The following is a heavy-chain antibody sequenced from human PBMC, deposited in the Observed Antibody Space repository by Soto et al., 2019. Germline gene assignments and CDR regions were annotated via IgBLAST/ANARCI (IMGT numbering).Heavy chain of an antibody. CDR3: ARGDGGPPALYYYYYGMDV. CDR2: IYYSGST. CDR1: GGSISSGGYY. J-gene: IGHJ6*02. D-gene: IGHD2-21*01. Sequence: QVQLQESGPGLVKPSQTLSLTCTVSGGSISSGGYYWSWIRQHPGKGLEWIGYIYYSGSTYYNPSLKSRVTISVDTSKNQFSLKLSSVTAADTAVYYCARGDGGPPALYYYYYGMDVWGQGTTVTVSS. V-gene: IGHV4-31*03.